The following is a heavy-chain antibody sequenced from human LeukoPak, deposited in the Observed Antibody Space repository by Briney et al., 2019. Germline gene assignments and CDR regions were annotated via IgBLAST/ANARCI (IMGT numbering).Heavy chain of an antibody. CDR1: GYTFTSYG. D-gene: IGHD3-22*01. Sequence: ASVKVSCKASGYTFTSYGISWVRQAPGQGLEWMGWISAYNGNTNYAQKLQGRVTMTTDTSTSTAYMELRSLRSNDTAVYYCARDPENQYYYDSSGYEDYWGQGTLVTVSS. J-gene: IGHJ4*02. CDR3: ARDPENQYYYDSSGYEDY. CDR2: ISAYNGNT. V-gene: IGHV1-18*01.